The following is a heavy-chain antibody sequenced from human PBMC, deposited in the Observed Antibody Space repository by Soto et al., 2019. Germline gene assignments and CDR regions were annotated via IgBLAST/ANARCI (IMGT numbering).Heavy chain of an antibody. CDR1: GFTFSSYG. Sequence: QVQLVESGGGVVQPGRSLRLSCAASGFTFSSYGMHWVRQAPGEGLEWVAVISYDGSNKYYADSVKGRFTISRDNSKNTLYLQMNSLRAEDTAVYYCAKDMKGIAVAGTSDYWGQGTLVTVSS. V-gene: IGHV3-30*18. CDR3: AKDMKGIAVAGTSDY. CDR2: ISYDGSNK. D-gene: IGHD6-19*01. J-gene: IGHJ4*02.